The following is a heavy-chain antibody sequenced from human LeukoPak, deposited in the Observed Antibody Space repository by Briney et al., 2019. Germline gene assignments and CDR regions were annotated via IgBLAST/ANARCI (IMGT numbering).Heavy chain of an antibody. CDR1: GFTFTTYA. CDR2: ISTGGDGT. D-gene: IGHD4-17*01. Sequence: PGGSLRLSCAASGFTFTTYAMNWVRQAPGKGLEWVSGISTGGDGTYYADSVKGRFTISRDNSKNTLYLQMNSLRAEDTAVYYCAKIPGDYSSSGRSGYWGQGTLVTVSS. J-gene: IGHJ4*02. V-gene: IGHV3-23*01. CDR3: AKIPGDYSSSGRSGY.